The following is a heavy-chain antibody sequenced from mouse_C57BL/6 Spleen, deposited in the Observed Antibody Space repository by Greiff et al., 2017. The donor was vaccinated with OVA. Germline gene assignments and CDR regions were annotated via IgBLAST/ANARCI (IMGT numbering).Heavy chain of an antibody. CDR2: ISDGGSYT. CDR1: GFTFSSYA. V-gene: IGHV5-4*01. Sequence: EVKLVESGGGLVKPGGSLKLSCAASGFTFSSYAMSWVRQTPEKRLEWVATISDGGSYTYYPDNVKGRFTISRDNAKNNLYLQMSHLKSEDTAMDYCARDYADFDYWGQGTTLTVSS. J-gene: IGHJ2*01. CDR3: ARDYADFDY. D-gene: IGHD2-12*01.